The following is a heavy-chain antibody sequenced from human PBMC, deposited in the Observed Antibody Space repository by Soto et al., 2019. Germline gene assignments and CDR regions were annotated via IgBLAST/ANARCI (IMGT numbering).Heavy chain of an antibody. V-gene: IGHV4-39*01. J-gene: IGHJ4*02. CDR1: GGSISSSSYY. Sequence: SETLSLTCTVSGGSISSSSYYWGWIRQPPGKGLEWIGSIYYSGSTYYNPSLKSRVTISVDTSKNQFSLKLSSVTAADTAVYYCARTVYSNYVGTYYFDYWGQGTLVTVSS. CDR2: IYYSGST. CDR3: ARTVYSNYVGTYYFDY. D-gene: IGHD4-4*01.